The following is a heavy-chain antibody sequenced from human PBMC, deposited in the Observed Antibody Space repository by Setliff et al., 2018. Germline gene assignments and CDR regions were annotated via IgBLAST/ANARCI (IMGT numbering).Heavy chain of an antibody. CDR1: GYSFTSYD. CDR2: ISAYKDKT. D-gene: IGHD2-2*01. Sequence: ASVKVSCKASGYSFTSYDINWVRQAPGQGPEWMGWISAYKDKTRSIEKFQDRLTLTMDTSTNTVFMELRNLRADDTATYYCARDGGKYCATTSCFHFDYWGQGTQVTVSS. J-gene: IGHJ4*02. V-gene: IGHV1-18*01. CDR3: ARDGGKYCATTSCFHFDY.